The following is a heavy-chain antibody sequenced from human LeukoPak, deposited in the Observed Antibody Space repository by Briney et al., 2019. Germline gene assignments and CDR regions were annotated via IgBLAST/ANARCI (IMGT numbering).Heavy chain of an antibody. D-gene: IGHD3-22*01. V-gene: IGHV4-39*01. Sequence: PSETLSLTCTVSGGSISSSSYYWGWIRQSPGKGLEWIGSIYYSGSTYYNPSLKSRVTISVDTSKNQFSLKLSSVTAADTAVYYCAGDSSGYYRPSLPFNFDYWGQGTLVTVSS. J-gene: IGHJ4*02. CDR2: IYYSGST. CDR3: AGDSSGYYRPSLPFNFDY. CDR1: GGSISSSSYY.